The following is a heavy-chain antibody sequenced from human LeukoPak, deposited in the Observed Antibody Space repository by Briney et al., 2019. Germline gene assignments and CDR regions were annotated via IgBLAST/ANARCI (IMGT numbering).Heavy chain of an antibody. CDR3: ARGAPFGVVIGGYFDY. V-gene: IGHV3-48*03. CDR1: GFTFSSYE. CDR2: ISSSGSTI. D-gene: IGHD3-3*01. Sequence: GGSLRLSCAASGFTFSSYEMNWVRQAPGKGLEWVSYISSSGSTIYYADSVKGRFTISRDNAKNSLYLQMNSLRAEDTAVYYCARGAPFGVVIGGYFDYWGQGTLVTDSS. J-gene: IGHJ4*02.